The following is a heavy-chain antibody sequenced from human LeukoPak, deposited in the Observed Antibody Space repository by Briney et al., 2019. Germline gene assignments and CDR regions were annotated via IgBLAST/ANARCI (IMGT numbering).Heavy chain of an antibody. D-gene: IGHD3-10*02. CDR3: AELGITMIGGV. J-gene: IGHJ6*04. CDR1: GFSFDDYA. CDR2: ISWNSGSI. Sequence: GGSLRLSCVASGFSFDDYAMHWVRQAPGKGLEWVSGISWNSGSIGYADSVKGRFTISRDNAKNSLYLQMNSLRAEDTAVYYCAELGITMIGGVWGKGTTVTISS. V-gene: IGHV3-9*01.